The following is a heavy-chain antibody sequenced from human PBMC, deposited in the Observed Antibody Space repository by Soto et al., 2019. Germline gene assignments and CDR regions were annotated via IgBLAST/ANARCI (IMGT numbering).Heavy chain of an antibody. J-gene: IGHJ6*02. V-gene: IGHV3-30*18. Sequence: PGGSLRLSCAASGFTFSSYGMHWVRQAPGKGLEWVAVISYDGSNKYYADSVKGRFTISRDNSKNTLYLQMNSLRAEDTAVYYCAKDGHIEMATTRYSYYGMDVWGQGTTVTVSS. CDR2: ISYDGSNK. CDR3: AKDGHIEMATTRYSYYGMDV. CDR1: GFTFSSYG. D-gene: IGHD5-12*01.